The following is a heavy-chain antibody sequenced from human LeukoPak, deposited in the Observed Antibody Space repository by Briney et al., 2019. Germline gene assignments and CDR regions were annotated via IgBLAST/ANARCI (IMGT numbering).Heavy chain of an antibody. D-gene: IGHD1-14*01. Sequence: ASVMVSCKASGYTITGYFVHWVRQAPGQGLEWMGWINPNIGATKYARKFQGRVTMTRDTSISTAYMELSRLRSDGTAVYYCARGQLTDDLDYWGQGTLVTVSS. CDR3: ARGQLTDDLDY. CDR2: INPNIGAT. J-gene: IGHJ4*02. V-gene: IGHV1-2*02. CDR1: GYTITGYF.